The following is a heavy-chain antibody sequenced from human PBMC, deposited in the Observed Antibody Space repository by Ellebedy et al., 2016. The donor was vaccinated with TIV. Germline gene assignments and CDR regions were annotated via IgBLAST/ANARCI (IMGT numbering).Heavy chain of an antibody. J-gene: IGHJ2*01. V-gene: IGHV3-23*01. CDR2: ISGSGGST. CDR3: ARDPYYGFGYFDL. Sequence: GESLKISXAASGFTFSSYAMSWVRQAPGKGLEWVSAISGSGGSTFYADSVKGRFTISRDNSKNTLYLQMNSLRADDTAVYYCARDPYYGFGYFDLWGRGSLVTVSS. CDR1: GFTFSSYA. D-gene: IGHD3-10*01.